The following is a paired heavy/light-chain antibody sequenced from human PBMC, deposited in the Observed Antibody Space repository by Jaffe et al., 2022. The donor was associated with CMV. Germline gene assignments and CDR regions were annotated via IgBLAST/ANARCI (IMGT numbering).Heavy chain of an antibody. CDR2: IYPGDSDT. Sequence: EVQLVQSGAEVKQAGESQKISCKASGYSFINYWIGWVRQMPGKGLEWMGMIYPGDSDTRYTPSFQGQVTISADKSLRTAYLQWSSLKASDTAMYYCARLYGDFSGRTYYYYYMDVWGNGTTVTVSS. D-gene: IGHD4-17*01. CDR1: GYSFINYW. CDR3: ARLYGDFSGRTYYYYYMDV. V-gene: IGHV5-51*01. J-gene: IGHJ6*03.
Light chain of an antibody. CDR3: CSYAGTNTFVV. CDR1: SSNVGSYNL. V-gene: IGLV2-23*02. Sequence: QSALTQPASVSGSPGQSITISCTGTSSNVGSYNLVSWYQQHPGKVPKLIIYEVTKRPSGISSRFSGSKSGNTASLTISGLQADDEAEYYCCSYAGTNTFVVFGGGTKLTVL. CDR2: EVT. J-gene: IGLJ2*01.